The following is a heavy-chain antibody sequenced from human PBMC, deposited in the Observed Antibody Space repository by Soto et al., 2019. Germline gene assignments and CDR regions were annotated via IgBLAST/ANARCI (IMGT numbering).Heavy chain of an antibody. J-gene: IGHJ6*03. CDR1: GGSISSGW. D-gene: IGHD2-8*01. CDR2: IDASGTT. V-gene: IGHV4-4*02. CDR3: INNGHYCRAV. Sequence: QAQLQESGPGLVKPSGTLSLTCAVSGGSISSGWWSWVRLLPGKGLEWIGQIDASGTTTYNPSLMGRVTITGDKSKNDCSLKMYSVTAADKANYYCINNGHYCRAVWGKGTTVTVSS.